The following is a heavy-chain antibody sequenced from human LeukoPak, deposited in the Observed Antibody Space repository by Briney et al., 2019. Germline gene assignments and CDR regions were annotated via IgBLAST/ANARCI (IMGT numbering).Heavy chain of an antibody. J-gene: IGHJ4*02. CDR2: IIPIFGIA. Sequence: GSSVKVSCKASGGTFSSYAISWVRQAPGQGLEWMGRIIPIFGIANYAQKFQGRVTITADKSTSTAYMELSSLRSEDTAVYYCARAPGGSYGYYFDYWGQGTLVTVSS. D-gene: IGHD1-26*01. V-gene: IGHV1-69*04. CDR3: ARAPGGSYGYYFDY. CDR1: GGTFSSYA.